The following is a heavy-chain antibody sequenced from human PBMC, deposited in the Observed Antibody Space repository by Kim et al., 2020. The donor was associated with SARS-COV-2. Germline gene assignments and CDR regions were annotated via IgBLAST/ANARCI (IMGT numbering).Heavy chain of an antibody. V-gene: IGHV4-39*01. CDR3: ARLVPNWDKLMDS. CDR2: IYYTGST. J-gene: IGHJ4*02. CDR1: GDSISSSTYY. Sequence: SETLSLTCTVSGDSISSSTYYWGWIRQPPGKGLEWIGTIYYTGSTYYNPSLKSRVTISADMSNNQFSLKLSSVTAADTALYYCARLVPNWDKLMDSWGQG. D-gene: IGHD7-27*01.